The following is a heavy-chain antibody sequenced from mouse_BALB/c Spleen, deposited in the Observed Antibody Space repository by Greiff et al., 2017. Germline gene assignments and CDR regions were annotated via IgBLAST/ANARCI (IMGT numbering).Heavy chain of an antibody. CDR3: ARSGNILSPYWYFDV. V-gene: IGHV1S81*02. D-gene: IGHD1-1*01. Sequence: QVQLKQPGAELVKPGASVKLSCKASGYTFTSYWMHWVKQRPGQGLEWIGEINPSNGRTNYNEKFKSKATLTVDKSSSTAYMQLSSLTSEDSAVYYCARSGNILSPYWYFDVWGAGTTVTVSS. CDR1: GYTFTSYW. J-gene: IGHJ1*01. CDR2: INPSNGRT.